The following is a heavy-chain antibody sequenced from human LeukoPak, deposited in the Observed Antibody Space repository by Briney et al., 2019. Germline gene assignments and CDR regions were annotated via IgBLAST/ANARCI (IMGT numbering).Heavy chain of an antibody. CDR1: GYSFTSYW. CDR2: IYPGDSDT. J-gene: IGHJ4*02. Sequence: GESLKISCKGSGYSFTSYWIGWVRQMPGKGLEWMGIIYPGDSDTRYSPSFQGQVTISADKSISTAYLQWSSLKASDTAMYYCARRGYYYDSSGYWYYFDYWGQGTLVTVSS. V-gene: IGHV5-51*01. CDR3: ARRGYYYDSSGYWYYFDY. D-gene: IGHD3-22*01.